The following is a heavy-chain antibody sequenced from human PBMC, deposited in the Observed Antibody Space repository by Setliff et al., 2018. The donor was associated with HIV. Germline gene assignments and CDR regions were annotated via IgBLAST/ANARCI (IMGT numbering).Heavy chain of an antibody. J-gene: IGHJ6*03. CDR3: VRVTADRTNYYYYMDV. Sequence: ASVKVSCKASGGTFSSYPISWVRQAPGQGLEWMGGIDADNGNTNYAQKFRGRVTMTTDTSTNTAYMEVRSLTSDDTAVYYCVRVTADRTNYYYYMDVWDKGTTVTVSS. D-gene: IGHD4-17*01. V-gene: IGHV1-18*01. CDR1: GGTFSSYP. CDR2: IDADNGNT.